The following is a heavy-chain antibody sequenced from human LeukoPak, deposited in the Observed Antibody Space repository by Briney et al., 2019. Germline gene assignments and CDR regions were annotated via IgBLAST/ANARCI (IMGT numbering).Heavy chain of an antibody. D-gene: IGHD1/OR15-1a*01. CDR3: AKFRKLEQHDYFDY. CDR2: ISGIVGST. V-gene: IGHV3-23*01. CDR1: GFTFSSYA. Sequence: GGSLRLSCAASGFTFSSYAMSWVPQAPGKGLEWVSPISGIVGSTYNADSVKGRFTISRATSTTTLYLQMNRLRAEDTAVYYCAKFRKLEQHDYFDYWGQGTLVTVSS. J-gene: IGHJ4*02.